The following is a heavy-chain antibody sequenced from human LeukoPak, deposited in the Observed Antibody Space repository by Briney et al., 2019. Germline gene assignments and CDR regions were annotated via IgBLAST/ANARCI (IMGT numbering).Heavy chain of an antibody. Sequence: SETLSLTCTVSGGSISTYYWNWIRQPPGKGLEWIGHIYHSGSTNYNPSLQSRVTISVDTSKNQFSLNLNSVTAADTAVYYCARGGAARLHFQNWGQGTLVTVSS. CDR3: ARGGAARLHFQN. J-gene: IGHJ1*01. CDR2: IYHSGST. D-gene: IGHD6-6*01. V-gene: IGHV4-59*01. CDR1: GGSISTYY.